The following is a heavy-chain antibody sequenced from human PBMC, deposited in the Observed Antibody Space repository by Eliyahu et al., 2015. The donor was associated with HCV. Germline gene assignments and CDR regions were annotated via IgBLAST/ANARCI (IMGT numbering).Heavy chain of an antibody. CDR1: GYTFTSYG. CDR3: ARVILWFGELREADY. V-gene: IGHV1-18*01. CDR2: ISXYNGNT. Sequence: QVQLVQSGAEVKKPGASVKVSCKASGYTFTSYGISWVRQAPGXGLXWMGWISXYNGNTNXAQXLQGRVTMTTDTSTSTAYMELRSLRSDDTAVYYCARVILWFGELREADYWGQGTLVTVSS. D-gene: IGHD3-10*01. J-gene: IGHJ4*02.